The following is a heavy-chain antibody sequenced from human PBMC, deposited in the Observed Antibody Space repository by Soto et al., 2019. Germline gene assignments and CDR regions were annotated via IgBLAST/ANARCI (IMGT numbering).Heavy chain of an antibody. D-gene: IGHD6-19*01. CDR2: INVSDGST. CDR3: AREAAVAGTAFDH. V-gene: IGHV1-46*01. Sequence: ASVKFSCTASGYPLTRYYLHWVRQAPGQGPEWMGRINVSDGSTRYAQNFQGRVTMTRDTSTTTVYMELSPLRSDDTAVYYCAREAAVAGTAFDHWGQGTLVTAPQ. J-gene: IGHJ5*02. CDR1: GYPLTRYY.